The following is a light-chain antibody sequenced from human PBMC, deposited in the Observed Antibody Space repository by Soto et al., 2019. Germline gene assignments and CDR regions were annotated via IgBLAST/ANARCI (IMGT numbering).Light chain of an antibody. Sequence: QAVVTQEPSLTVSPGGTVTLTCVSSTGAVTSGHYSYWFQQKPGQAPTTLIYDTNNKHSWTPARFSGSLLGGKAALTLSGAQPEDEAEYYCLLFYSGAWVFGGGTKLTVL. CDR2: DTN. V-gene: IGLV7-46*01. CDR1: TGAVTSGHY. CDR3: LLFYSGAWV. J-gene: IGLJ3*02.